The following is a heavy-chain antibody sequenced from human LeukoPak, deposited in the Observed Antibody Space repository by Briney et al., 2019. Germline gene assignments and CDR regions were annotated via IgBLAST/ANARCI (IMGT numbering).Heavy chain of an antibody. J-gene: IGHJ6*02. CDR3: AKVRRPSTVSYYGMDV. Sequence: GGSLRLSCTASAFTFSNYAMHWVRQAPGKGLEWVAVISKDGSRRFFPDSVKGRFTICRDNSNNTLYLEMNSLRVEDTAVYYCAKVRRPSTVSYYGMDVWGQGTTVTVSS. CDR2: ISKDGSRR. V-gene: IGHV3-30*18. CDR1: AFTFSNYA. D-gene: IGHD4-11*01.